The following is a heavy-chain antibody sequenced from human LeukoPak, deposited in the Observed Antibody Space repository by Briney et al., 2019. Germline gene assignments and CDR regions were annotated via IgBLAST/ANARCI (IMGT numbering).Heavy chain of an antibody. V-gene: IGHV3-48*02. CDR2: ISSSSSTI. D-gene: IGHD3-16*01. J-gene: IGHJ6*01. CDR3: AKDRAWGSSSYYGMAV. Sequence: GGSLRLSCVASGFTLSMYRLNWVRQAPGKGLEWVSYISSSSSTIYYADSVKGRFTVSRDNAKNSLYLQMHSLRDEDTAVYYCAKDRAWGSSSYYGMAVWGQGTTVTVSS. CDR1: GFTLSMYR.